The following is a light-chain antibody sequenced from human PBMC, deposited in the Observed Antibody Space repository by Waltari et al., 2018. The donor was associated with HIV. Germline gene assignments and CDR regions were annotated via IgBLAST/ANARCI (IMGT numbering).Light chain of an antibody. V-gene: IGKV4-1*01. CDR2: WAS. Sequence: DIVLNQFPDPLAVSPGARATTICKSSQCVLVSSNSKYYLAWYQQNPGQPPNLLMYWASTREAGVPDRFSGSGSETDFTLTISSLQADGVAVYYCQQYYSSPQTFGPGTKVDIK. CDR3: QQYYSSPQT. CDR1: QCVLVSSNSKYY. J-gene: IGKJ3*01.